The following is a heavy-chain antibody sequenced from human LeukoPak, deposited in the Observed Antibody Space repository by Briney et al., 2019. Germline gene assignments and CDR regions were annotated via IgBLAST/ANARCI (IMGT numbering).Heavy chain of an antibody. J-gene: IGHJ4*02. CDR3: ARGPPPRATAFGVVDY. Sequence: SETLSLTCAVYGESLSGFYWSWIRQRPGKGLEWIGEINLSGRTNYNPSLKSRVVISMDTSKNHFSLKLSSLTAADTAVYYCARGPPPRATAFGVVDYWGQGTLVTVSS. CDR1: GESLSGFY. D-gene: IGHD3-16*01. CDR2: INLSGRT. V-gene: IGHV4-34*01.